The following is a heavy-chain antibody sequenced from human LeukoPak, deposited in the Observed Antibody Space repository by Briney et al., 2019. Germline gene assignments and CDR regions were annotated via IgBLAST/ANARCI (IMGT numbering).Heavy chain of an antibody. CDR3: ARSYDWVFDY. V-gene: IGHV6-1*01. CDR1: GDSVSRHDLT. D-gene: IGHD1-1*01. CDR2: TFYRSKWYN. Sequence: SQTLSLTCAISGDSVSRHDLTWDWVRQFPSRGLEWLGRTFYRSKWYNDYAVSVKSRITVSPDTSKNQFSLHLNSVTPEDTAVYYCARSYDWVFDYWGQGTRVTVSS. J-gene: IGHJ4*02.